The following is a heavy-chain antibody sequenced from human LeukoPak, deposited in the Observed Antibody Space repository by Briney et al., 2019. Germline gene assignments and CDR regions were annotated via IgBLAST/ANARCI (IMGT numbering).Heavy chain of an antibody. Sequence: QSGGSLRLSCAASGFTFSSYAMSWVRQAPGKGLEWVSAISGSGGSTYYADSVKGRFTISRDNSKNTLYLQMNSLRAEDTAVYYCAKQYGDYPFFYMDVWGKGTTVTISS. CDR2: ISGSGGST. V-gene: IGHV3-23*01. CDR3: AKQYGDYPFFYMDV. D-gene: IGHD4-17*01. CDR1: GFTFSSYA. J-gene: IGHJ6*03.